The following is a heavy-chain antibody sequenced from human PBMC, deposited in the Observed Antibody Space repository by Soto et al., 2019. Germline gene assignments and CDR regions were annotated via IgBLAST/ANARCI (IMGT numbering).Heavy chain of an antibody. J-gene: IGHJ3*01. CDR1: GYTFSSYG. V-gene: IGHV1-18*01. Sequence: QAQLVQSGAEVKKPGASVNVSCKASGYTFSSYGITWVRLAPGEGLEWMGWRSVYNGNINYARKVQGRVPVTTDTATSTAYMELRSLRSDDTAVYFCARDLRRGYTSGGAFDLWGQGTMVTVSS. CDR2: RSVYNGNI. CDR3: ARDLRRGYTSGGAFDL. D-gene: IGHD5-18*01.